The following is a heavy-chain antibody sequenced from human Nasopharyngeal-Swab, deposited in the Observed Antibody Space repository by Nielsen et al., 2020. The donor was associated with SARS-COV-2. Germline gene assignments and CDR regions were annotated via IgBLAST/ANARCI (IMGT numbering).Heavy chain of an antibody. CDR1: GFTFNNYN. Sequence: GESLKISCAASGFTFNNYNFNWVRQASGKGLEWLGRIGDKAHNYATTYGASMKGRFTISRDDSKNTAFLQMDSLKTEDTALYYCTTDFYFDYWGQGTLVTVSS. V-gene: IGHV3-73*01. CDR2: IGDKAHNYAT. CDR3: TTDFYFDY. J-gene: IGHJ4*02.